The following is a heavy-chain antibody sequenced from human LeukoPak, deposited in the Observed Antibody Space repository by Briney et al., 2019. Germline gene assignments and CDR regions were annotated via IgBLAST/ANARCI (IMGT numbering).Heavy chain of an antibody. J-gene: IGHJ5*02. CDR3: ARDNFGDYGNWFDP. CDR2: ISSTSSIM. CDR1: GFTFSTYS. D-gene: IGHD4-17*01. V-gene: IGHV3-48*02. Sequence: GGSLRLSCAASGFTFSTYSMNWVRHAPGKGLEWVSYISSTSSIMYYADSVKGRFTISRDNAKNSLYLQTNSLRDEDTAVYYCARDNFGDYGNWFDPWGQGTLVTVSS.